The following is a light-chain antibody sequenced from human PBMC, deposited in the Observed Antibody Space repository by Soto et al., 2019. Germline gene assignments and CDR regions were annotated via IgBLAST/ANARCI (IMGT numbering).Light chain of an antibody. V-gene: IGKV3-15*01. Sequence: EIVMTQSPATLSVYPGERATLSCRASQSVSINLAWYQQKPGQSPRLLIYGASTRATGIPARFSGSGSGTEFTLIISSLQSEDFAVYYCQQYNNWPLTFGGGTKVEI. J-gene: IGKJ4*01. CDR3: QQYNNWPLT. CDR2: GAS. CDR1: QSVSIN.